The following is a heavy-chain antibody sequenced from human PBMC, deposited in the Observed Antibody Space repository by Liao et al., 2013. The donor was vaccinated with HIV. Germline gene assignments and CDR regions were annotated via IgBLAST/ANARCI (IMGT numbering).Heavy chain of an antibody. D-gene: IGHD6-13*01. CDR2: IYYSGST. CDR3: ARDETAAGYYYYYYMDV. CDR1: GGSISSGDYY. J-gene: IGHJ6*03. Sequence: QMQLQESGPGLVKPSQTLSLTCTVSGGSISSGDYYWSWIRQPPGKGLEWIGSIYYSGSTYYNPSLKSRVTISVDTSKNQFSLKLSSVTAADTAVYYCARDETAAGYYYYYYMDVWGKGTTVTGLL. V-gene: IGHV4-39*07.